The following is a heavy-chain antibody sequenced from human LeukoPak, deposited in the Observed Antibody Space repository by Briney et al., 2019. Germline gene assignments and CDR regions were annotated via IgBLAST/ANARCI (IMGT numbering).Heavy chain of an antibody. Sequence: GGSLRPSCADSGFTFCIYVLNWVPQAPGKGLEWVSYISSGSSPIYYADSVKGRFTISRDNAKNSLYLQMNSLRDEDTAVYYCARGSGSAFDYWGQGTLVTVSS. J-gene: IGHJ4*01. CDR3: ARGSGSAFDY. D-gene: IGHD2-15*01. CDR1: GFTFCIYV. CDR2: ISSGSSPI. V-gene: IGHV3-48*02.